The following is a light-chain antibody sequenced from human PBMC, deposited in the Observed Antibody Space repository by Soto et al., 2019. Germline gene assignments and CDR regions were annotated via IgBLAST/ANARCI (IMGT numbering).Light chain of an antibody. CDR1: QDVXSR. V-gene: IGKV1-5*01. CDR3: QQYDSSPVT. Sequence: VLMTQSASAVSAPEEDRVTITCRTSQDVXSRLPWFQQQPGKAPKFRXYDASSLESGVPQRLSGSGSGTEFTLTISTMQPDDLATYYCQQYDSSPVTFGEGTRLEIK. CDR2: DAS. J-gene: IGKJ5*01.